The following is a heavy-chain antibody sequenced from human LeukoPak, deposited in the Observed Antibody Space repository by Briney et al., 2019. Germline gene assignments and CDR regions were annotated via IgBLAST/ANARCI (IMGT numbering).Heavy chain of an antibody. J-gene: IGHJ4*02. V-gene: IGHV4-59*08. CDR3: ARHRDYYDNSGYYGFDY. CDR2: IHYSGST. D-gene: IGHD3-22*01. Sequence: SETLSLTCTVSGGSISSYTWSWIRQPPGKGLEWIGYIHYSGSTNYNPSLQSRVTISVDTSENHFSLKLSSVTAADTAMYYCARHRDYYDNSGYYGFDYWGQGTLVTVSS. CDR1: GGSISSYT.